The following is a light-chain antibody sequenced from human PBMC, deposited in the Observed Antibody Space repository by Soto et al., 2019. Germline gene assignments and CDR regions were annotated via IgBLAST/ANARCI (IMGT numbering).Light chain of an antibody. V-gene: IGKV3-20*01. CDR1: QTVSITY. CDR3: QQYGSSPLIS. Sequence: VLTQSPGTLSLSPGESATLPCRASQTVSITYLTWYQQKPGQAPRLLIFGASKRATGIPDRFSGSGSGRDFTLTIRGLEPEDFAVYYCQQYGSSPLISFGQGTRLEIK. CDR2: GAS. J-gene: IGKJ5*01.